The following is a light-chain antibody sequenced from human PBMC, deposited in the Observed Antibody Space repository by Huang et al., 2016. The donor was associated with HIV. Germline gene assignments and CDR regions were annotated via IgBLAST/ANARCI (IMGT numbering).Light chain of an antibody. Sequence: DIQITQSPSSLSASVGDRVTITCRASQNINKSLNWYQQQPGKAPKLLISGASTLQSGVPSSFSCSGSGTDFTLTISSLQPEDSAVYFCQQSVKTPRTFGQGTKLEI. CDR2: GAS. J-gene: IGKJ2*01. CDR3: QQSVKTPRT. V-gene: IGKV1-39*01. CDR1: QNINKS.